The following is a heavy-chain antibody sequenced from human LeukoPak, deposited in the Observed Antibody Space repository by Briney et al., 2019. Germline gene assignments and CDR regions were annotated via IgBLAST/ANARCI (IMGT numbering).Heavy chain of an antibody. CDR2: ISSSSSYI. D-gene: IGHD4-17*01. CDR3: ARDYGDYEPGRHHYYYYYMDV. J-gene: IGHJ6*03. CDR1: GFTFSSYS. Sequence: GGSLRLSCAASGFTFSSYSMNWVRLAPGKGLEWVSSISSSSSYIYYADSVKGRFTMSRDNAKKSLFLQMNSLRAEDTAVYYCARDYGDYEPGRHHYYYYYMDVWGKGTTVTVSS. V-gene: IGHV3-21*01.